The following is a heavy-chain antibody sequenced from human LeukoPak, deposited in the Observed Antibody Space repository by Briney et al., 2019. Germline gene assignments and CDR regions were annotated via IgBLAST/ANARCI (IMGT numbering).Heavy chain of an antibody. J-gene: IGHJ5*02. D-gene: IGHD1-26*01. V-gene: IGHV4-34*01. CDR3: ARRFYYNPPFDP. CDR2: INHSGST. Sequence: SETLSLTCAVYGESFSGYYWSWIRQSPGKGLEWIGEINHSGSTNYNPSLKSRVTLSVDTSKNQFSLNLNSVTAADTAVYYCARRFYYNPPFDPWGQGTLVTVSS. CDR1: GESFSGYY.